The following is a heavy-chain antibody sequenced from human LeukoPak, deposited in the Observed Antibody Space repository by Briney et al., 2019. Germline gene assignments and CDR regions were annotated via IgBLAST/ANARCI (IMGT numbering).Heavy chain of an antibody. Sequence: SETLSLTCAVSGGSISSYYWSWIRQPPGKGLEWIGFFYYSGSTNYNPPLKSRVTISVDTSKNHFSLKLSSVTAADTAVYYCARGPGGYSYGYYFDYWGQGTLVTVSS. D-gene: IGHD5-18*01. CDR3: ARGPGGYSYGYYFDY. J-gene: IGHJ4*02. V-gene: IGHV4-59*01. CDR1: GGSISSYY. CDR2: FYYSGST.